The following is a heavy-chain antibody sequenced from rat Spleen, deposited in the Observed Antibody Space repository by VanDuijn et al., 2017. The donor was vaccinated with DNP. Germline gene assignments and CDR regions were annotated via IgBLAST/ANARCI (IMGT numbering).Heavy chain of an antibody. CDR1: GFTFNTYW. Sequence: EVQLVESGGDLVQPGRSLILSCVASGFTFNTYWMNWIRQVPGKGLEWVASITSNGGDTYYPDSVKGRFTSSRDNAKNTQYLQMDSLRSEDTATYYCATHAGRILRTRGTDWYFDFWGPGTMVTVSS. CDR3: ATHAGRILRTRGTDWYFDF. CDR2: ITSNGGDT. V-gene: IGHV5-31*01. D-gene: IGHD1-6*01. J-gene: IGHJ1*01.